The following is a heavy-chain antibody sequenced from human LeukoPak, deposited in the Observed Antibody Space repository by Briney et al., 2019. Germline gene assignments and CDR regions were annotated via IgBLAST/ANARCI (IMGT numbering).Heavy chain of an antibody. CDR1: GFTFSNYW. J-gene: IGHJ4*02. CDR2: IKEDGSRN. D-gene: IGHD3-22*01. Sequence: GGSLRLSCAASGFTFSNYWMSWVRQAPGKGLEWVANIKEDGSRNHYVDSVKGRFTISRDNAKNSLYLQMNSLRAEDSAVYYCAKDLTMTTAFDYWGQGTLVTVSS. CDR3: AKDLTMTTAFDY. V-gene: IGHV3-7*05.